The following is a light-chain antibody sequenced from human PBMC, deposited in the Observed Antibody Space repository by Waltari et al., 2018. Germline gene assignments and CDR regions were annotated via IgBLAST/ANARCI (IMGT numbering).Light chain of an antibody. J-gene: IGKJ1*01. Sequence: EIVLTQSPGTLSLSPGDRATLSCRASQSVGTSLAWYQQKPGQAPRLLIYTASVWATGIPDRFSGGGSGTDFSLTISRLEPEDFAVYYCQMYVRLPATFGQGTKVEVK. CDR1: QSVGTS. CDR3: QMYVRLPAT. V-gene: IGKV3-20*01. CDR2: TAS.